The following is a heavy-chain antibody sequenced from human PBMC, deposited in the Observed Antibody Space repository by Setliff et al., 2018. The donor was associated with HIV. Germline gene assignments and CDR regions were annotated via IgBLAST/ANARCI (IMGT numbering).Heavy chain of an antibody. CDR2: IFPGDSDI. Sequence: GESLKISCRASGYDVTRYWIGWVRQMPGKGLEWMGIIFPGDSDIKYNPSFQGQVTISVDKSITTAYLQWSSLKASDTAIYYCAKKGGDQWLFGGYAFDIWGQGTMVTVSS. D-gene: IGHD3-22*01. V-gene: IGHV5-51*01. J-gene: IGHJ3*02. CDR1: GYDVTRYW. CDR3: AKKGGDQWLFGGYAFDI.